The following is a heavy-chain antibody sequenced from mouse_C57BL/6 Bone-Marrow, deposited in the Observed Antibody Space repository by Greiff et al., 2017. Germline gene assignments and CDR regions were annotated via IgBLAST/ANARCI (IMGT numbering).Heavy chain of an antibody. CDR2: IDPSDSYT. J-gene: IGHJ2*01. CDR1: GYTFTSYW. CDR3: ARDYYYGSSPDY. Sequence: QVQLQQPGAELVRPGTSVKLSCKASGYTFTSYWMHWVKQRPGQGLEWIGVIDPSDSYTNYNQKFKGKATLTVDTSSSTAYMQLSSLTSEDSAVYDCARDYYYGSSPDYRGQGTTLTVSS. V-gene: IGHV1-59*01. D-gene: IGHD1-1*01.